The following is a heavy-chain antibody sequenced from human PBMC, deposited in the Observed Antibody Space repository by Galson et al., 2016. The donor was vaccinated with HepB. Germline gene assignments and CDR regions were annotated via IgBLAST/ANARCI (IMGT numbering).Heavy chain of an antibody. CDR3: AARPAVSPIAPYDH. J-gene: IGHJ4*02. CDR2: INTDGRGI. Sequence: SLRLSCAASGFTFSNSWMHWVRQAPGKGLVCVSRINTDGRGIAYADSVKGRFTISRDNAKNTLYLHMNNLRVEDTAVYFCAARPAVSPIAPYDHWGQGALLTVSS. CDR1: GFTFSNSW. V-gene: IGHV3-74*01. D-gene: IGHD2-15*01.